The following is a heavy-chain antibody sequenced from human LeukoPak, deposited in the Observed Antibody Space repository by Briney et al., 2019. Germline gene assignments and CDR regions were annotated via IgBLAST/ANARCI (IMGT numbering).Heavy chain of an antibody. CDR3: AGGYCSGGSCSVSLYYYYMDV. D-gene: IGHD2-15*01. J-gene: IGHJ6*03. CDR1: GGSISSYY. CDR2: IYYSGST. Sequence: SETLSLTCTVSGGSISSYYWGWIRQPPGKGLEWIGYIYYSGSTNYNPSLKSRVTISVDTSKNQFSLKLSSVTAADTAVYYCAGGYCSGGSCSVSLYYYYMDVWGKGTTVTVSS. V-gene: IGHV4-59*01.